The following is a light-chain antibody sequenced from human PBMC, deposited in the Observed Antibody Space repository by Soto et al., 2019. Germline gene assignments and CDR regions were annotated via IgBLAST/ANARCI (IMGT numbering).Light chain of an antibody. Sequence: DIQMTQSPSSVSASVGDRVTITCRASQGVGTWLAWYQHRPGEAPRLLVYVASSLQSGVPSRFSGSESGTQFTLTISGLQPEDFATYYCQQAYSFPRTFGQGTRVEIK. CDR3: QQAYSFPRT. V-gene: IGKV1-12*01. CDR2: VAS. CDR1: QGVGTW. J-gene: IGKJ1*01.